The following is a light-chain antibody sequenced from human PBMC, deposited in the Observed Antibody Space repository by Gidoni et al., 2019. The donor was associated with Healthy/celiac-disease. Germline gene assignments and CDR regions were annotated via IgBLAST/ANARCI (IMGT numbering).Light chain of an antibody. Sequence: DIQLTQSPSSLSASVGDRVTITFRASQSISSYLNWYQQKQGNAPKLLIYAASSLKSGVPSRFIGSGSGTDFTLTISSLQHEDVATYYCQQSYSTPPMYTFGQGTKLEIK. J-gene: IGKJ2*01. CDR3: QQSYSTPPMYT. CDR2: AAS. CDR1: QSISSY. V-gene: IGKV1-39*01.